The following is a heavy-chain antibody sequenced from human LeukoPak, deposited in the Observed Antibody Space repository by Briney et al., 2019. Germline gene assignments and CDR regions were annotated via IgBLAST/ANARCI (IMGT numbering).Heavy chain of an antibody. V-gene: IGHV3-23*01. Sequence: GGSLRLYCAAPGFTFSSYAMRWVRQAPGKGLEWVSTIRMTGGSTYYADSVKGRFTISRDNSKNTLHLQMNSLRAEDTAVYYCAKGGGITRPYFDYWGQGTLVTVSS. CDR2: IRMTGGST. D-gene: IGHD3-16*01. J-gene: IGHJ4*02. CDR3: AKGGGITRPYFDY. CDR1: GFTFSSYA.